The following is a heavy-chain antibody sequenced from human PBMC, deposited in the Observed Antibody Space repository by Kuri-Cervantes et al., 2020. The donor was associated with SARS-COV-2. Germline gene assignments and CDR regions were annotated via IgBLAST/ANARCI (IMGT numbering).Heavy chain of an antibody. V-gene: IGHV1-18*01. Sequence: ASLKVSCKASGYTFTSYGISWVRQAPGQGLEWMGWISAYNGNTNYAQKLQGRVTMTTDTSTSTAYMELRSLRSDDTAVYYCARGDYDFWSGYYRGFDYWGQGTLVTVSS. CDR3: ARGDYDFWSGYYRGFDY. J-gene: IGHJ4*02. CDR2: ISAYNGNT. CDR1: GYTFTSYG. D-gene: IGHD3-3*01.